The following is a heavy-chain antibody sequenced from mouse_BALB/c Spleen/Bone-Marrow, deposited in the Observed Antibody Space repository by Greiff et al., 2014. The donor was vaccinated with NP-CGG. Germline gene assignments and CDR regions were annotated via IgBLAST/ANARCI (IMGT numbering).Heavy chain of an antibody. Sequence: EVQLVESGAELVRPGASVKISCKAFGYTFTNHHINWVKQRPGRGLDWIGYINPYNDYTSYNQKFKGKATSTVDKSSSTAYMELSSLTSEDSAVYYCVLYTYYAMDYWGQGTSVTVSS. V-gene: IGHV1S45*01. CDR2: INPYNDYT. D-gene: IGHD1-3*01. CDR1: GYTFTNHH. J-gene: IGHJ4*01. CDR3: VLYTYYAMDY.